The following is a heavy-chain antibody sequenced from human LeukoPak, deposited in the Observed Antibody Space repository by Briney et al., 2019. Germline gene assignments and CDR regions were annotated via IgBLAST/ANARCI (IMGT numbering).Heavy chain of an antibody. CDR2: INPNSGGT. V-gene: IGHV1-2*06. D-gene: IGHD1-1*01. CDR3: ARSKLVPDAFDI. CDR1: GGTFSSYA. Sequence: ASVKVSCKASGGTFSSYAISWVRQAPGQGLEWMGRINPNSGGTNYAQNFQGRVTMTRDTSINTAYMELRSLRSDDTAVYYCARSKLVPDAFDIWGQGTMVTVSS. J-gene: IGHJ3*02.